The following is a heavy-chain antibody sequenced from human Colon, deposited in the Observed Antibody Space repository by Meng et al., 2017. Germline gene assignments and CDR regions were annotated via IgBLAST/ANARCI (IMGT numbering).Heavy chain of an antibody. V-gene: IGHV4-4*02. Sequence: ESAPEFVKLSGTLALTCAFSCGSISSGEWWIWDRQPPGKGLEWIAEIYHTGNTNYNPSLKSRVTISVDKSKNQFSLKLSFMTAADTAVYYCARVGPGELPNFFDPWGQGTLVTVSS. CDR2: IYHTGNT. D-gene: IGHD1-7*01. CDR1: CGSISSGEW. CDR3: ARVGPGELPNFFDP. J-gene: IGHJ5*02.